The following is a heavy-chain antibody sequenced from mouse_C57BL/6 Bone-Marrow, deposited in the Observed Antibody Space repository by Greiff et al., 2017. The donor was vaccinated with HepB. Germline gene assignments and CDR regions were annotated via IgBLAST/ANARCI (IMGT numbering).Heavy chain of an antibody. D-gene: IGHD1-1*01. J-gene: IGHJ2*01. V-gene: IGHV1-22*01. CDR2: INPNNGGT. CDR1: GYTFTDYN. Sequence: VQLQQSGPELVKPGASVKMSCKASGYTFTDYNMHWVKQSHGKSLEWIGYINPNNGGTSDNQKFKGKATLTVNKSSSTAYMELRSLTSEDSAVYYCAIITTVVANYFDYWGQGTTLTVSS. CDR3: AIITTVVANYFDY.